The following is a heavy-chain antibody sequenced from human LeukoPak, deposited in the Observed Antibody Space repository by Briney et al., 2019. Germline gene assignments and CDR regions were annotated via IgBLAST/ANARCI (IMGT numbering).Heavy chain of an antibody. V-gene: IGHV3-74*01. Sequence: GGSLRLSCATSGITFGNNWMHWVRQGPGKGLVWISRINSDGGGAIYADSVKGRFTVSRDNAKDTLYLQMNSLRAEDTAVYYCARDVPHNWFDTWGQGTLVTVSS. J-gene: IGHJ5*02. CDR3: ARDVPHNWFDT. CDR2: INSDGGGA. CDR1: GITFGNNW.